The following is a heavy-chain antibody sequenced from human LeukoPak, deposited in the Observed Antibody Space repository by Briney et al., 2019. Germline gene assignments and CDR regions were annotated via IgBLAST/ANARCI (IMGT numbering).Heavy chain of an antibody. J-gene: IGHJ4*02. Sequence: SETLSLTCAVSGGSISSGGYSWSWIRQPPGKGLEWIGYIYHSGSTYYDPSPKSRVTISVDRSKNQFSLKLSSVTAADTAVYYCARVIGGFGELDYFDYWGQGTLVTVSS. D-gene: IGHD3-10*01. CDR1: GGSISSGGYS. V-gene: IGHV4-30-2*01. CDR3: ARVIGGFGELDYFDY. CDR2: IYHSGST.